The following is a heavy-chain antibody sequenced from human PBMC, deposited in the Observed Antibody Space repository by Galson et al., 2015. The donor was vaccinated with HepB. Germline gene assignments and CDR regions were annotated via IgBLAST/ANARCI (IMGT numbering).Heavy chain of an antibody. CDR3: ARGTTVATHSLDH. CDR1: GFSLGSSSMC. V-gene: IGHV2-70*11. Sequence: PALVKPTQTLTLTCNFSGFSLGSSSMCVSWIRQPPGKALEWLARIDWGDDKYYSTSLRTRVTISKDTSKKQGVLTMTNMDPVDTATYYCARGTTVATHSLDHWGQGTLVTVSS. J-gene: IGHJ4*02. D-gene: IGHD4-17*01. CDR2: IDWGDDK.